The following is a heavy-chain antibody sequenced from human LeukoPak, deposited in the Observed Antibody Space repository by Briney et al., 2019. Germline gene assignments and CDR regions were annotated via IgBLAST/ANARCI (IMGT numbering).Heavy chain of an antibody. CDR2: INPNSGGT. V-gene: IGHV1-2*02. J-gene: IGHJ6*03. CDR3: ARVGYSYGPKWVYYYYYMDV. Sequence: GASVKVSCKASGYTFTGYYMHWVRQAPGQGLEWMGWINPNSGGTNYAQKFQGRVTMTRDTSISTAYMELSRLRSDDTAVYYCARVGYSYGPKWVYYYYYMDVWGKGTTVTVSS. CDR1: GYTFTGYY. D-gene: IGHD5-18*01.